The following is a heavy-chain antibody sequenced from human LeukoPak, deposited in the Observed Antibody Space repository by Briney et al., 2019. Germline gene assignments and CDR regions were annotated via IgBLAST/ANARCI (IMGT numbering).Heavy chain of an antibody. J-gene: IGHJ5*02. Sequence: SETLSLTCTVSGGSISSYYWSWIRQPAGKGLEWIGRIYTSGSTNYNPSLKSRVTTSVDTSKNQFSLKLSSVTAADTAVYYCARDRPSKTYYDFWSGYLNWFDPWGQGTLVTVSS. CDR3: ARDRPSKTYYDFWSGYLNWFDP. CDR2: IYTSGST. D-gene: IGHD3-3*01. CDR1: GGSISSYY. V-gene: IGHV4-4*07.